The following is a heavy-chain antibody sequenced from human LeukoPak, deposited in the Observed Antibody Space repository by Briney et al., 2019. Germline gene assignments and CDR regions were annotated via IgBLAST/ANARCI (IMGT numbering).Heavy chain of an antibody. CDR3: ARDDDTSGHTSHFGS. D-gene: IGHD3-22*01. J-gene: IGHJ5*02. Sequence: GGSLRPSCEPSGFTLSDYYMSWIRQAPGKGLEWLSYISIASHFTKYADSVKGQFTISRDDAKKSLYLQMNSLRAEDTAVYHCARDDDTSGHTSHFGSWGQGTLVIVSS. CDR2: ISIASHFT. V-gene: IGHV3-11*06. CDR1: GFTLSDYY.